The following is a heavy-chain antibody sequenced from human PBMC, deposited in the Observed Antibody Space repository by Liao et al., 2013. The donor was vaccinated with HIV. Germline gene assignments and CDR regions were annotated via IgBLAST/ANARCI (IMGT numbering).Heavy chain of an antibody. CDR2: VYTSGST. CDR1: GGSITSGTYY. V-gene: IGHV4-61*02. J-gene: IGHJ4*02. D-gene: IGHD3/OR15-3a*01. Sequence: QVQLQESGPGLVKPSQTLSLTCTVSGGSITSGTYYWSWIRQPAGKGLEWIGRVYTSGSTNYNPSLTSRVTISVDRSKNQFSLRLSSVTDADTAVYYCARVDRSGLFDYWAQGTLISVSS. CDR3: ARVDRSGLFDY.